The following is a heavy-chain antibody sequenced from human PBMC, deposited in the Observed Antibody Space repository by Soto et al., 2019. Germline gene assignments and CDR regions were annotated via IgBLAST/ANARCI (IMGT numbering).Heavy chain of an antibody. CDR3: ASYYSVPGDYRSFHY. CDR2: IHYSGST. Sequence: SETLSLTCTVSGDSISSSTYYWGWIRQSPGKGLEWIGNIHYSGSTYYNPSLKSRVTISVDTSKNQFSLKLSSVTAADTAVYYRASYYSVPGDYRSFHYWCQGTLLTVSS. CDR1: GDSISSSTYY. D-gene: IGHD3-10*02. V-gene: IGHV4-39*01. J-gene: IGHJ4*02.